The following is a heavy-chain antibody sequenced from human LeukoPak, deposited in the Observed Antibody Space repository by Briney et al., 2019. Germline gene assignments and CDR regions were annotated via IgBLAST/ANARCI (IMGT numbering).Heavy chain of an antibody. D-gene: IGHD4-17*01. V-gene: IGHV3-9*01. J-gene: IGHJ6*02. CDR2: ISWNSGSI. Sequence: GRSLRLSCAASGFTFDDYAMHWVRQAPGKGLEWVSGISWNSGSIGYADSVKGRFTISRDNAKNSLYLQMNSLRAEDTALYYCAKGPDYGDYYGMDVWGQGTTVTVSS. CDR3: AKGPDYGDYYGMDV. CDR1: GFTFDDYA.